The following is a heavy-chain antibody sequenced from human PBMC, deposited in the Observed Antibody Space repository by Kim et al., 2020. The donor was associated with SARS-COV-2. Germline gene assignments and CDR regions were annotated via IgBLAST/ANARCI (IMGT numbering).Heavy chain of an antibody. CDR1: GFTFSSYW. Sequence: GGSLRLSCAASGFTFSSYWMHWVRQAPGKGLVWVSRINGVESSTAYADSVKGRFTISRDNAKNMLYLQMNSLRAEDTAVYHCGRKDCSGGSCAFDPWGQGTLVTVSS. CDR3: GRKDCSGGSCAFDP. CDR2: INGVESST. D-gene: IGHD2-15*01. J-gene: IGHJ5*02. V-gene: IGHV3-74*01.